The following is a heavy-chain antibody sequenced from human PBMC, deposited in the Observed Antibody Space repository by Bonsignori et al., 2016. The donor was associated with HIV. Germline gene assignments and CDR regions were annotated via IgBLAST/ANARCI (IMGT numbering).Heavy chain of an antibody. D-gene: IGHD3-10*01. V-gene: IGHV3-48*03. CDR3: ARAYGSGSYYYYYYYMDV. CDR2: ISSSGSTI. Sequence: WIRQPPGKGLEWVSYISSSGSTIYYADSVKGRFTISRDNAKNSLYLQMNSLRAEDTAVYYCARAYGSGSYYYYYYYMDVWGKGTTVTVSS. J-gene: IGHJ6*03.